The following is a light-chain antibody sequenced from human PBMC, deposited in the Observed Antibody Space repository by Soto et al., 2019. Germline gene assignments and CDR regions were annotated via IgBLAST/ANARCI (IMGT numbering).Light chain of an antibody. CDR3: SSYTSSSIDYV. V-gene: IGLV2-14*01. CDR2: EVS. Sequence: QSALTQPASVSGSPGQSITISCTGTSSDVGGYNYVSCYQQHPGKAPKLMIYEVSNRPSGVSNRFSGSKSGNTASLTISGIQDEDEADYYCSSYTSSSIDYVFGTGTKLTVL. CDR1: SSDVGGYNY. J-gene: IGLJ1*01.